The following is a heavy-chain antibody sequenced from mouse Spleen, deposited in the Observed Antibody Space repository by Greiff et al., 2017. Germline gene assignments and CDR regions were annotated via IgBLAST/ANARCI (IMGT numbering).Heavy chain of an antibody. D-gene: IGHD2-14*01. V-gene: IGHV5-9-4*01. Sequence: EVQGVESGGGLVKPGGSLKLSCAASGFTFSSYAMSWVRQSPEKRLEWVAEISSGGSYTYYPDTVTGRFTISRDNAKNTLYMEMTSLRSEDTAMYYCARGYDEAWFAYWGQGTLVTVSA. CDR2: ISSGGSYT. CDR1: GFTFSSYA. J-gene: IGHJ3*01. CDR3: ARGYDEAWFAY.